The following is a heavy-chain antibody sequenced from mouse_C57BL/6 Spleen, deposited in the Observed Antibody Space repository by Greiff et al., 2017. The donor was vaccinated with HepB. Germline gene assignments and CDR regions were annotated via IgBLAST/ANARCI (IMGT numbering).Heavy chain of an antibody. J-gene: IGHJ1*03. CDR3: ARFYYYGSNDYWYFDV. D-gene: IGHD1-1*01. Sequence: QVQLKQSGPELVKPGASVKISCKASGYAFSSSWMNWVKQRPGKGLEWIGNIDPSDSETHYNQKFKDKATLTVDKSSSTAYMQLSSLTSEDSAVYYCARFYYYGSNDYWYFDVWGTGTTVTVSS. CDR2: IDPSDSET. V-gene: IGHV1-61*01. CDR1: GYAFSSSW.